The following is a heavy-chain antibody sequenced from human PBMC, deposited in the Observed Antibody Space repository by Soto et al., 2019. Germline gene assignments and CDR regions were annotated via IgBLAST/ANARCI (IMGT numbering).Heavy chain of an antibody. CDR2: IYPGDSDT. V-gene: IGHV5-51*01. CDR1: GYSFTSYW. D-gene: IGHD3-16*02. J-gene: IGHJ3*02. CDR3: ARHLSVTFGGVIVKGPFDI. Sequence: GESLKISCKGSGYSFTSYWIGWVRQMPGKGLEWMGIIYPGDSDTRYSPSFQGQVTISADKSISTAYLQWSSLKASDTAMYYCARHLSVTFGGVIVKGPFDIWGQGTMVTVSS.